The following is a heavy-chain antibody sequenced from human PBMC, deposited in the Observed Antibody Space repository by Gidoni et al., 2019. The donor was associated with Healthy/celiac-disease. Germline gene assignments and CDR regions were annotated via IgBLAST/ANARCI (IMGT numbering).Heavy chain of an antibody. V-gene: IGHV4-30-2*01. Sequence: QLQLQESGSGLVKLSQTLSLTCAVSGGSISSGGYSWSWIRQPPGKGLEWIGYIYHSGSTYYNPSLKSRVTISVDRSKNQFSLKLSSVTAADTAVYYCARGDYGGWFDPWGQGTLVTVSS. CDR3: ARGDYGGWFDP. CDR1: GGSISSGGYS. D-gene: IGHD4-17*01. CDR2: IYHSGST. J-gene: IGHJ5*02.